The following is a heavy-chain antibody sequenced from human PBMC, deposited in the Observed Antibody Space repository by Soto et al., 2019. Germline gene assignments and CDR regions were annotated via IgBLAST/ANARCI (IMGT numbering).Heavy chain of an antibody. V-gene: IGHV3-30-3*01. CDR2: ISKDGSNK. J-gene: IGHJ4*02. Sequence: QVLLVESGGGVVQPGRSVRLSCAASGFAFNRYSMYWVRQTPGKGLEWVAFISKDGSNKKYSDYVKGRFTISRDNSKNTLYLQMNSLRGDDTAVYYCARDYYGGRGSYFVSYFDFWGQGALVTVSS. CDR3: ARDYYGGRGSYFVSYFDF. CDR1: GFAFNRYS. D-gene: IGHD3-22*01.